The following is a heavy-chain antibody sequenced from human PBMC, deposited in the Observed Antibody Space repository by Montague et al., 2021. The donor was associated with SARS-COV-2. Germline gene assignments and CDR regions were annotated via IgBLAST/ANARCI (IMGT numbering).Heavy chain of an antibody. CDR1: GFTFSSYW. D-gene: IGHD4-17*01. CDR2: INSDGSST. Sequence: SLRLSCAASGFTFSSYWMHWVRQAPGKGLLWVSRINSDGSSTSYADSVKGRFTISRDNAKNTLYLQMNSLGAEDTAVYYCARARGTQYGDYPYDYWGQGTLVTVSS. V-gene: IGHV3-74*01. J-gene: IGHJ4*02. CDR3: ARARGTQYGDYPYDY.